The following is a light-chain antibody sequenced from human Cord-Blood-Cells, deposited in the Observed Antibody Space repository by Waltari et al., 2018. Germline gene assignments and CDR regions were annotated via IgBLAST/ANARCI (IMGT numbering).Light chain of an antibody. CDR3: QQRSNWPPIT. V-gene: IGKV3-11*01. Sequence: EIVLTQSPATLSLSPGERATLPCRASQSVSSYLAWYQQKPGQAPRLLSYDASSRATGIPARFSGSGAGTDFTLTISSLEPEDFAVYYCQQRSNWPPITFGQGTRLEIK. CDR1: QSVSSY. J-gene: IGKJ5*01. CDR2: DAS.